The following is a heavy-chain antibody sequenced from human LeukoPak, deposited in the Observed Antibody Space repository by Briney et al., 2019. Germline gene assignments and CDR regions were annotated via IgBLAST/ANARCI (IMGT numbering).Heavy chain of an antibody. J-gene: IGHJ4*02. D-gene: IGHD4-17*01. V-gene: IGHV3-33*01. CDR3: ARDTVTTWSGPGY. CDR2: IWYDGSNK. Sequence: PGGSLRLSCAASGFTFSSYGMHWVRQAPGKGLEWGAVIWYDGSNKYYADSVKGRFTISRDNSKNTLYLQMNSLRAEDTAVYYCARDTVTTWSGPGYWGQGTLVTVSS. CDR1: GFTFSSYG.